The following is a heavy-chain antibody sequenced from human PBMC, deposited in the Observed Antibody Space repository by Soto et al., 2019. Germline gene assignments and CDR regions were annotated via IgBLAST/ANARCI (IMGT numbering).Heavy chain of an antibody. CDR2: INPNSGGT. Sequence: GASVKVSCKASGYTFTGYYMHWVRQAPGQGLEWMGWINPNSGGTNYAQKFQGWVTMTRDTSISTAYMELSRLRSDDTAVYYCAIGQGPYYYGSREREDAFDIWGQGTMVTVSS. CDR3: AIGQGPYYYGSREREDAFDI. J-gene: IGHJ3*02. CDR1: GYTFTGYY. V-gene: IGHV1-2*04. D-gene: IGHD3-10*01.